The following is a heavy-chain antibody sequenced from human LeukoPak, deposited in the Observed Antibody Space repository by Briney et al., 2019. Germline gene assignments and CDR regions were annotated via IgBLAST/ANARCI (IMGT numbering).Heavy chain of an antibody. J-gene: IGHJ4*02. V-gene: IGHV1-18*01. CDR2: ISAYNGNT. D-gene: IGHD3-10*01. CDR3: ARSELWFGELLYVDY. CDR1: GYTFTSYG. Sequence: GASVKVSCKASGYTFTSYGISWVRQAPGQGLEWMGWISAYNGNTNYAQKLQGRVTMTTDTSTSTAYMELRSLRSDDTAVYYCARSELWFGELLYVDYWGQGTLVTVSS.